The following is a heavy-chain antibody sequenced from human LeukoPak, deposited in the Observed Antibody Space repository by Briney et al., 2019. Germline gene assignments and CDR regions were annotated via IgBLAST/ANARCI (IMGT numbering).Heavy chain of an antibody. Sequence: PSETLSLTCTVSGGSISSYYWSWIRQPPGKGLEWIGYIYYSGSTNYNPSLKSRVTISVDTSKSQFSLKLSSVTAADTAIYYCARPFLRFSSGWHFDYWGQGILVTVSS. V-gene: IGHV4-59*12. CDR2: IYYSGST. D-gene: IGHD6-19*01. CDR1: GGSISSYY. J-gene: IGHJ4*02. CDR3: ARPFLRFSSGWHFDY.